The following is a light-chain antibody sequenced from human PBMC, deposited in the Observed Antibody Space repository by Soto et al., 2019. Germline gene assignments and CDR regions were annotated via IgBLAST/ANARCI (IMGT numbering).Light chain of an antibody. CDR1: RTDAGGYNY. CDR2: DVS. V-gene: IGLV2-14*01. Sequence: QSVLTQPASMSGSPGQSITISCTGTRTDAGGYNYVSWYQQHPAKVPNLLFYDVSNRPSGVSNRFSGTKSGTTASLTTSGLQPEDAGDYYCSSYTRSNAWVFGGGTKLTVL. CDR3: SSYTRSNAWV. J-gene: IGLJ3*02.